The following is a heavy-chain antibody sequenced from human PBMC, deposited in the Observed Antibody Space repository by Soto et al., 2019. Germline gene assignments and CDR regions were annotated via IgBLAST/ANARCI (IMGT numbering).Heavy chain of an antibody. D-gene: IGHD3-3*01. V-gene: IGHV5-51*01. Sequence: GESLKISCKGSGYSFTSYWIGWVRQMPGKGLEWMGIIYPGDSDTRYSPSFQGQVTISADKSISTAYLQWSSLKASDTAMYYCARHGPYDFWSGYFLDYWGQGTLVTVSS. CDR3: ARHGPYDFWSGYFLDY. J-gene: IGHJ4*02. CDR1: GYSFTSYW. CDR2: IYPGDSDT.